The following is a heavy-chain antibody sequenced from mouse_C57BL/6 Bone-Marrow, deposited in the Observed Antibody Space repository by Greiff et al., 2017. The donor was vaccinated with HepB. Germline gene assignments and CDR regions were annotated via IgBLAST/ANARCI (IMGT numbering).Heavy chain of an antibody. J-gene: IGHJ1*03. Sequence: QVQLQQPGTELVKPGASVKLSCKASGYTFTSYWMHWVKQRPGQGLEWIGNINPSNGGTNYNEKFKSKATLTVDKSSSTAYMQRSSLTSEDAAVYYCARGPTFLSSHWYFDVWGTGTTVTVSS. CDR3: ARGPTFLSSHWYFDV. CDR1: GYTFTSYW. D-gene: IGHD1-1*01. CDR2: INPSNGGT. V-gene: IGHV1-53*01.